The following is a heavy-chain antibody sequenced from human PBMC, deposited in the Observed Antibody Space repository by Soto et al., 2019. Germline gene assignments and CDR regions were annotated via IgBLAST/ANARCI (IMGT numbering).Heavy chain of an antibody. CDR3: ARSVSRGYNWSSGFDY. V-gene: IGHV1-69*13. Sequence: SVKVSCKASGGTFSSYAISWVRQAPGQGLEWMGGIIPIFGTANYAQKFQGRVTITADESTSTAYMELSSLRSEDTAVYYCARSVSRGYNWSSGFDYWGQGTLVTVSS. CDR1: GGTFSSYA. CDR2: IIPIFGTA. D-gene: IGHD1-20*01. J-gene: IGHJ4*02.